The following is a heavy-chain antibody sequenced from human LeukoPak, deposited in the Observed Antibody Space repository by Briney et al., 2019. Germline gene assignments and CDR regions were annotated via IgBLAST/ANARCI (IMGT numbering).Heavy chain of an antibody. Sequence: PGGSLRLSCAASGFTFSSYGMHWVRQAPGKGLEWVAFIRYDGSNKYYADSVKGRFTISRDNSKNTLYLQMNRMRAEDTAVYYCAKDLTYYYDSSGYGDAFDIWGQGTMVTVSS. CDR2: IRYDGSNK. CDR3: AKDLTYYYDSSGYGDAFDI. J-gene: IGHJ3*02. V-gene: IGHV3-30*02. D-gene: IGHD3-22*01. CDR1: GFTFSSYG.